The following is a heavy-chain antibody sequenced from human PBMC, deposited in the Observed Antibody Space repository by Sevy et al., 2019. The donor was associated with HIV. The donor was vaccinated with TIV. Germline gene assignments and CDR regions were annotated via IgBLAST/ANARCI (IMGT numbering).Heavy chain of an antibody. CDR2: ISYDGSNK. CDR3: ARVLHSPYYYYGMDV. J-gene: IGHJ6*02. V-gene: IGHV3-30-3*01. D-gene: IGHD2-21*01. Sequence: GGSLRLSCAASGFTFSSYAMHWVRQAPGKGLEWVAVISYDGSNKYYADSVKGRFTISRDNSKNTLYLQMNSPRAEDTAVYYCARVLHSPYYYYGMDVWGQGTTVTVSS. CDR1: GFTFSSYA.